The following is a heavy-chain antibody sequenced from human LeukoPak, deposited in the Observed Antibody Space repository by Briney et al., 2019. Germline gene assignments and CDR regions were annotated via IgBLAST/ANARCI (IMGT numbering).Heavy chain of an antibody. Sequence: PSETLSLTCTVSGGSISSSSYYWGWIRQPPGKGLEWIGSIYYSGSTYYNPSLKSRVTISVDTSKNQFSLKLSSVTAADTAVYYCARGEEVAYAFDIWGQGTMVTVSS. V-gene: IGHV4-39*07. CDR3: ARGEEVAYAFDI. CDR2: IYYSGST. CDR1: GGSISSSSYY. J-gene: IGHJ3*02.